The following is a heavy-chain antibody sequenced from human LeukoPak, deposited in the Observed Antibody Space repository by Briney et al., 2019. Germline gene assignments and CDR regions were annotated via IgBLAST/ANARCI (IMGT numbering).Heavy chain of an antibody. CDR3: AREERGHLVGY. CDR2: ISYDGSNK. J-gene: IGHJ4*02. D-gene: IGHD6-6*01. Sequence: GGSLRLSCAASGFTFSSYGMHWVRQAPGKGLEWVAVISYDGSNKYYADSVKGRFTISRDNSKNTLYLQMNSLRAEDTAVYYCAREERGHLVGYWGQGTLVTVSS. CDR1: GFTFSSYG. V-gene: IGHV3-30*03.